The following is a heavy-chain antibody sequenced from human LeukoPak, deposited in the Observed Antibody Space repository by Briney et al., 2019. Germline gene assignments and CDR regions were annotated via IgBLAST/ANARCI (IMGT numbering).Heavy chain of an antibody. V-gene: IGHV1-69*13. CDR1: GGTFSSYA. Sequence: SVKVSFKASGGTFSSYAISWVRQAPGQGLEWMGRIIPIFGTANYAQKLQGRVTITPDESTRTAYIERSSLRSEERAVHDFVRGSVYYDFWSGPSPLYGWFDRGGQGSLVTVSS. CDR2: IIPIFGTA. CDR3: VRGSVYYDFWSGPSPLYGWFDR. J-gene: IGHJ5*02. D-gene: IGHD3-3*01.